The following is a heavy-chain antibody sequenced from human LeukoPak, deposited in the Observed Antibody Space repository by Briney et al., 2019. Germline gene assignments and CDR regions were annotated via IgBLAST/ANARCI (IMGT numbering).Heavy chain of an antibody. Sequence: PGGSLRLSCGASGFTFSSYSMNWVRQAPGKGLEWVSCISSSSSYIYYADSVKGRFTISRNNAKNLVYLQMSSLRVEDTAVYYCTRLAAAGSGRWAPDYWGQGTLVTVSS. CDR1: GFTFSSYS. V-gene: IGHV3-21*06. D-gene: IGHD1-14*01. CDR3: TRLAAAGSGRWAPDY. J-gene: IGHJ4*02. CDR2: ISSSSSYI.